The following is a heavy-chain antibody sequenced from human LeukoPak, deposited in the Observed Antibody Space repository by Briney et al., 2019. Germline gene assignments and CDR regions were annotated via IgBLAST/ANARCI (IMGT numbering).Heavy chain of an antibody. J-gene: IGHJ4*02. CDR3: ARASPPYYYDSSGYYFDY. Sequence: SVKVSCKASGGTFSSYAISWVRQAPGQGLEWMGGIIPIFGTASYAQKFQGRVTITTDESTSTAYMELSSLRSEDTAVYYCARASPPYYYDSSGYYFDYWGQGTLVTVSS. D-gene: IGHD3-22*01. CDR1: GGTFSSYA. CDR2: IIPIFGTA. V-gene: IGHV1-69*05.